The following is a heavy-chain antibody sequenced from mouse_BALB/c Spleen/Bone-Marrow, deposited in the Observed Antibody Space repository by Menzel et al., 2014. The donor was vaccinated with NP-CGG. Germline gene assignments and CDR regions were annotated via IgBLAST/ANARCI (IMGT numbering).Heavy chain of an antibody. J-gene: IGHJ4*01. CDR1: GYTFTSYW. D-gene: IGHD2-3*01. V-gene: IGHV1S22*01. CDR2: IYPGSGRT. CDR3: TLRWSYYAMDY. Sequence: LEQSGSELVRPGASVKLSCKASGYTFTSYWMHWVKQRPGQGLEWIGNIYPGSGRTNYDDKFKSKATLTVDTSSSTAYMQLSSLTSEDSAVYYCTLRWSYYAMDYWGQGTSATVSS.